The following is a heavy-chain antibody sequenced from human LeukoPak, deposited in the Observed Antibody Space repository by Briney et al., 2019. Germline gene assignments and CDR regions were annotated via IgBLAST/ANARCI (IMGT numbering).Heavy chain of an antibody. J-gene: IGHJ3*02. Sequence: SETLSLTCSVSGASISSGSNYWGWIRQPPGKTLEWIGSIYSSGSTYYNSSLQSRVIIIIDTPKSHFSLTLSSVTAADTAVYYCARSDGYGLVDIWGQGTMVTVSS. CDR1: GASISSGSNY. V-gene: IGHV4-39*07. CDR3: ARSDGYGLVDI. CDR2: IYSSGST. D-gene: IGHD3-10*01.